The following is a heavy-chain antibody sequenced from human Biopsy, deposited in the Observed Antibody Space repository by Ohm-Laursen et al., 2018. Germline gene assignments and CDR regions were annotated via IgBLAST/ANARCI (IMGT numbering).Heavy chain of an antibody. Sequence: TLSLTCAVYGESFNGYYWSWIRQTPGKGLEWIGEINHSGRTNYNPSLKSRVTISVDTSTNQFSLKVRSVTAAGTAVYYCVRGVDYYDPYHYYALDVWGQGTTVTVSS. CDR2: INHSGRT. V-gene: IGHV4-34*01. CDR1: GESFNGYY. D-gene: IGHD3-22*01. CDR3: VRGVDYYDPYHYYALDV. J-gene: IGHJ6*02.